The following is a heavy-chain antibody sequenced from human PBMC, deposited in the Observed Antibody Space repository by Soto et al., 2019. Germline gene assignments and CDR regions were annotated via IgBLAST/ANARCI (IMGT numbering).Heavy chain of an antibody. D-gene: IGHD1-26*01. CDR1: GFTFSSYA. V-gene: IGHV3-23*01. CDR2: ISGSGDST. Sequence: EVQLLESGGGLVQPGGSLRLSCAASGFTFSSYAMRWVRQAPGKGLEWVSAISGSGDSTYYADSVKGRFTVSRDNSKNPLYLQMNSLRAEDTGVYYCARRGSGSYSDYWGQGTLVTVSS. CDR3: ARRGSGSYSDY. J-gene: IGHJ4*02.